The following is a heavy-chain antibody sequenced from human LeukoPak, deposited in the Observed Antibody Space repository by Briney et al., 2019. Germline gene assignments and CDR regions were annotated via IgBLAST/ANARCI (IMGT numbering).Heavy chain of an antibody. CDR3: ARDFSSSSTVYYYYYMDV. J-gene: IGHJ6*03. D-gene: IGHD6-6*01. V-gene: IGHV4-39*07. Sequence: SETLSLTCTVSGGSISSRPYYWGWVRQPPGKGLEWIGTISYSGTSYYNPSLKSRVTISLDTSKNQFSLKLSSVTAADTAIYYCARDFSSSSTVYYYYYMDVWGKGTTVTVSS. CDR1: GGSISSRPYY. CDR2: ISYSGTS.